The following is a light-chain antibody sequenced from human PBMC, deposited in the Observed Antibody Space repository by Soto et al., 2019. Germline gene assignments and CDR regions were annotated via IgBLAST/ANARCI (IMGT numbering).Light chain of an antibody. Sequence: QSVLTQPPSVSGAPGQRVTISCTGGSSNIGAGYDVHWYQQLPGTAPKVLIYGNSNRPSGVPDRFSGSKSATSASLAITGLEAEDEADYYCQSYHNTVSGGVFGGGTKLTVL. V-gene: IGLV1-40*01. CDR1: SSNIGAGYD. CDR3: QSYHNTVSGGV. CDR2: GNS. J-gene: IGLJ2*01.